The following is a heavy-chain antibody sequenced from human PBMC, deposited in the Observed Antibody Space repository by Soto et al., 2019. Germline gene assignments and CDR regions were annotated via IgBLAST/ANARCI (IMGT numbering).Heavy chain of an antibody. CDR2: IYPGDSDT. CDR1: GYSFTSYW. CDR3: AKGGWLIVESAALPPDV. D-gene: IGHD2-2*01. V-gene: IGHV5-51*01. Sequence: GESLKISCKGSGYSFTSYWIGWVRQMPGKGLEWMGIIYPGDSDTRYSPSFQGQVTISADKSISTAYLQWSGLKASDTALYYCAKGGWLIVESAALPPDVWGQGTTVTVSS. J-gene: IGHJ6*02.